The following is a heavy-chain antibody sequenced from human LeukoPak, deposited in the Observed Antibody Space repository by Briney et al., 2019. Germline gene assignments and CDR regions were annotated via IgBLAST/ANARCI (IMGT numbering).Heavy chain of an antibody. J-gene: IGHJ5*02. CDR1: GGSISSYY. Sequence: PSETLSLTCTVSGGSISSYYWSWIRQPPGKGLEWIGYIYTSGSTNYNPSLKSRVTISVDTSKNQFSLKLSSVTAADTAVYYCARRPGVLVWFDPWGQGTLVTVSS. CDR2: IYTSGST. D-gene: IGHD2-8*01. CDR3: ARRPGVLVWFDP. V-gene: IGHV4-4*09.